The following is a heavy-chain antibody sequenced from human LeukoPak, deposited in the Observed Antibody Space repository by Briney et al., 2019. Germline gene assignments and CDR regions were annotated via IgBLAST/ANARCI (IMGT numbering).Heavy chain of an antibody. J-gene: IGHJ6*03. V-gene: IGHV3-7*01. CDR1: GFTFSSYW. CDR2: IKQDGSEK. CDR3: ARGPTGYDFWSARRYYYYYMDV. D-gene: IGHD3-3*01. Sequence: GGSLRLSCAASGFTFSSYWMSWVRQAPGKGLEWVANIKQDGSEKYYVDSVKGRFTISRDNAKNSLYLQMNSLRAEDTAVYYCARGPTGYDFWSARRYYYYYMDVWGKGTTVTVSS.